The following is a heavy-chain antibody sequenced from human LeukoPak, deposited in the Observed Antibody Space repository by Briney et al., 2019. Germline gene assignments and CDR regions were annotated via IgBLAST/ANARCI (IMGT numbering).Heavy chain of an antibody. Sequence: QPGGSLRLSCAASGFTFSNYAMNWVRQAPGKGLEWLSYISESGSIIYYADSVKGRFTISRDNAKNSLSLQMNSLRVEDTAVYYCATKVAGTSHFSDWGQGTLVTVSS. D-gene: IGHD6-19*01. V-gene: IGHV3-48*03. CDR1: GFTFSNYA. CDR3: ATKVAGTSHFSD. CDR2: ISESGSII. J-gene: IGHJ4*02.